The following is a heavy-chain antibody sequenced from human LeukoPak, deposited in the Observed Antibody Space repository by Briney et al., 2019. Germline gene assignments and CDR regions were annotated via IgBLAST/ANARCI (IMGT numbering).Heavy chain of an antibody. J-gene: IGHJ3*02. CDR3: AKAGSIFGVAYDAFDI. V-gene: IGHV3-23*01. D-gene: IGHD3-3*01. Sequence: GGSLRLSCAASGFTFSSYAMSCVREAPGQGLEWGSAISGSGGSTYYADSMKRRFTISRDNSKNTLYLKMNRLRAEDTAVYYCAKAGSIFGVAYDAFDIWGHRTMVTVSS. CDR1: GFTFSSYA. CDR2: ISGSGGST.